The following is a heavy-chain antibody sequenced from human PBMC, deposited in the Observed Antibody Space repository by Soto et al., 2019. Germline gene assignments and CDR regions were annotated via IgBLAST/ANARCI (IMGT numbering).Heavy chain of an antibody. CDR1: GFSVSTPGRV. J-gene: IGHJ4*02. V-gene: IGHV2-5*02. Sequence: QITSKESGPTRMKPTQTLTLTCTFSGFSVSTPGRVVGWIRQPPGKALEWLALIYWDDDKRYSPSLKSRLTLAKDTSTSQVVLTMTNLDSGDTATQYCAHRQNYYGSGNYYLVYWGQGTLVTVSS. D-gene: IGHD3-10*01. CDR2: IYWDDDK. CDR3: AHRQNYYGSGNYYLVY.